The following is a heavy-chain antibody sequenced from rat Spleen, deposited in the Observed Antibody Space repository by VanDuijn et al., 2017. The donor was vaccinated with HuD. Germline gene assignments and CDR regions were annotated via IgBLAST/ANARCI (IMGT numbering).Heavy chain of an antibody. D-gene: IGHD1-2*01. CDR1: GFSFTSYH. CDR2: IWGDGRT. CDR3: ASLFLPHSRAFDN. J-gene: IGHJ2*01. V-gene: IGHV2-1*01. Sequence: QVQLKESGPGLVKPSETLSLTCTVSGFSFTSYHVNWVRQPPGKGLEWMGGIWGDGRTDYNSPLKSRLSINRDTSKSQVFLKMNSLQPDDTAIYFCASLFLPHSRAFDNWGQGLMVTVSS.